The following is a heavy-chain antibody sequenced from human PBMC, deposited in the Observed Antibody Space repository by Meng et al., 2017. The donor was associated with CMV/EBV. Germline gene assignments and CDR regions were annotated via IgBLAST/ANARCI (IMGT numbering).Heavy chain of an antibody. V-gene: IGHV4-34*01. CDR2: SNHSGST. CDR3: AIYFYDYAMDV. J-gene: IGHJ6*02. Sequence: AETLSLTCVIYGGSFNNYYWNWIRQPPGKGLEWIGESNHSGSTNYNPSLKSRVTVSVDTSKNQFSLRLSSVTAADTAVYYCAIYFYDYAMDVWGQGTTVTVSS. CDR1: GGSFNNYY.